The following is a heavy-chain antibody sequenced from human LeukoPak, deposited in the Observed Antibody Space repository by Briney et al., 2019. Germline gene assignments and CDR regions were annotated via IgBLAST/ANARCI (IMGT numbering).Heavy chain of an antibody. CDR2: IYHSGST. J-gene: IGHJ4*02. D-gene: IGHD6-13*01. V-gene: IGHV4-30-2*01. CDR1: GGSISSGGYY. CDR3: ARDLGPAAAAEPGY. Sequence: SQTLSLTCTVSGGSISSGGYYWSWIRQPPGKGLEWIGYIYHSGSTYYNPSLKSRVTISVDRSKNQFSLKLSSVTAADTAVYYCARDLGPAAAAEPGYWGRGTLVTVSS.